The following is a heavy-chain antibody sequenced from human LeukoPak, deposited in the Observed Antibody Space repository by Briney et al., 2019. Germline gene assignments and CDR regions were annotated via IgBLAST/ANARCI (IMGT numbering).Heavy chain of an antibody. CDR1: GGSLSGYY. CDR2: INHSGST. CDR3: ARSRIAVAHMDV. D-gene: IGHD6-19*01. V-gene: IGHV4-34*01. Sequence: SETLSLTCAVYGGSLSGYYWSWIRQPPGKGLEGIGEINHSGSTNYNPSLKSRVTISVDTSKNQFSLKSSSVTAADTAVYYCARSRIAVAHMDVWGKGTTVTVSS. J-gene: IGHJ6*03.